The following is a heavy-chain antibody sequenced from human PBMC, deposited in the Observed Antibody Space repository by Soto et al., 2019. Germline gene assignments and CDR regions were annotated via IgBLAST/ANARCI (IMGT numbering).Heavy chain of an antibody. Sequence: QVQLVESGGGVVQPGRSLRLSCAASGFTFSSYAMHWVRQAPGKGLEWGAVISYDGSNKYYADSVKGRFTISRDNSKNTLYLQMNSLRAEDTAVYYCARAAGIGYYYYYGMDAWGQGTTVTVSS. CDR3: ARAAGIGYYYYYGMDA. CDR2: ISYDGSNK. D-gene: IGHD6-13*01. J-gene: IGHJ6*02. CDR1: GFTFSSYA. V-gene: IGHV3-30-3*01.